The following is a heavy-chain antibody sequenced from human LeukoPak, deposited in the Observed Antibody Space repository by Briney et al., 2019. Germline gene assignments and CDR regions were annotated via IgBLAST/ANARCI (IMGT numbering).Heavy chain of an antibody. CDR1: GGTFNNSA. Sequence: ASVQVSCKASGGTFNNSAISWVRQAPGQGLEWLGGIMPLFGTEGYAQKFQGRDTITTDETTRTVYLELTSLTSDDTAVYYCARDVHGDYGSGWFDPWGQGTLVSVSS. V-gene: IGHV1-69*05. CDR3: ARDVHGDYGSGWFDP. D-gene: IGHD4-17*01. J-gene: IGHJ5*02. CDR2: IMPLFGTE.